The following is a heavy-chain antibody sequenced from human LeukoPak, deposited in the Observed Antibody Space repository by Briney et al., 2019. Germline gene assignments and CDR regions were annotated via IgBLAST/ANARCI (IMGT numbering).Heavy chain of an antibody. V-gene: IGHV1-2*02. CDR3: ARDPYCSSTSCYAGWFDP. CDR2: INPNSGGT. J-gene: IGHJ5*02. Sequence: ASVRVSCKASGYPFTSYYMHWVRQAPGQGLEWMGWINPNSGGTNYAQKFQGRVTMTRDTSTSTAYMELSRLRSDDTAVYYCARDPYCSSTSCYAGWFDPWGQGTLVTVSS. CDR1: GYPFTSYY. D-gene: IGHD2-2*01.